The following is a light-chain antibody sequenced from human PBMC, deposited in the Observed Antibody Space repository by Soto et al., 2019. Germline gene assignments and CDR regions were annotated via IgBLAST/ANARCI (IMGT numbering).Light chain of an antibody. Sequence: QSALTLPASVSGSPGQSITISCTGTSSDVGDYNFVSWYQQHPGKAPKLMIFEVTNRPSGVSNRFSGSRSGNTASLTISGLQAEDEADYYCSSYTTSSTRVFGTGTKVTVL. J-gene: IGLJ1*01. CDR2: EVT. V-gene: IGLV2-14*01. CDR3: SSYTTSSTRV. CDR1: SSDVGDYNF.